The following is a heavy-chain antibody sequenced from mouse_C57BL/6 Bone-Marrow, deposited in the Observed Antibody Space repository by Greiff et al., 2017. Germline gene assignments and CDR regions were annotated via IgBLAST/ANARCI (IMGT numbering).Heavy chain of an antibody. CDR3: TGRYYDYDKAWFAY. CDR2: IRLKSDNYAT. D-gene: IGHD2-4*01. V-gene: IGHV6-3*01. CDR1: GFTFSNYW. J-gene: IGHJ3*01. Sequence: EVKLMESGGGLVQPGGSMKLSCVASGFTFSNYWMNWVRQSPEKGLEWVAQIRLKSDNYATHYAESVKGRFTISRDDSKSSVYLQMNNLRAEDTGIYYCTGRYYDYDKAWFAYWGQGTLVTVSA.